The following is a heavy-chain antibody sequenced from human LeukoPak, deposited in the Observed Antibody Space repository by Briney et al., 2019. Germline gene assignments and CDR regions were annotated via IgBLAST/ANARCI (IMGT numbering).Heavy chain of an antibody. D-gene: IGHD3-22*01. CDR1: GGSISSYY. J-gene: IGHJ4*02. V-gene: IGHV4-39*07. CDR3: SSSDSSGYYYLT. CDR2: IYYSGST. Sequence: SETLSLTCTVSGGSISSYYWSWIRQPPGKGLEWIGSIYYSGSTYYNPSLKSRVTISVDTSKTQFSLNLSSVTAADTAMYYCSSSDSSGYYYLTWGQGTLVTVSS.